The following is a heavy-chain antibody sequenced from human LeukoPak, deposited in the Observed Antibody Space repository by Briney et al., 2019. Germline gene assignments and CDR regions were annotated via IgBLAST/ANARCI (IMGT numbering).Heavy chain of an antibody. V-gene: IGHV1-8*03. J-gene: IGHJ5*02. CDR3: ARGSTDWFDP. CDR1: GYTFTSYE. Sequence: AAVKVSCKASGYTFTSYEINCVRQATGQGVEWMGWMNPNRGNTGYAQKLQGGVTITRNTSISTAHMELSSLRSEDTAVHYCARGSTDWFDPWGQGTLVTVSS. CDR2: MNPNRGNT. D-gene: IGHD6-13*01.